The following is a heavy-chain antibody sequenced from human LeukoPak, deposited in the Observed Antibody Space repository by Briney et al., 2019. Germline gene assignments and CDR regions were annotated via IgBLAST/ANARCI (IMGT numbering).Heavy chain of an antibody. D-gene: IGHD6-13*01. CDR3: ARVPSSWGRIYYMDV. Sequence: GGSLRLSCAASGFTFSSYEMNWVRQAPGKGLEWVSYISSSGSTIYYADSVKGRFTISRDNAKNSLYLQMNSLRAEDTAVYYCARVPSSWGRIYYMDVWGKGTTVTISS. CDR1: GFTFSSYE. J-gene: IGHJ6*03. CDR2: ISSSGSTI. V-gene: IGHV3-48*03.